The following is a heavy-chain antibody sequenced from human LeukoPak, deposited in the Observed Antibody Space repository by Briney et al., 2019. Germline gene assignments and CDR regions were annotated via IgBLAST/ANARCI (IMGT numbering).Heavy chain of an antibody. CDR1: GYSISSGYY. J-gene: IGHJ3*02. CDR2: ISHSGST. Sequence: SETLSLTCAVSGYSISSGYYWGWIRQSPGKGLEWIGTISHSGSTYYIPSLKSRVTISVDRSKNQFSLNLSSVTAADTAVYYCAGGGDNDAFDIWGQGTMVTVSS. CDR3: AGGGDNDAFDI. V-gene: IGHV4-38-2*01. D-gene: IGHD2-21*02.